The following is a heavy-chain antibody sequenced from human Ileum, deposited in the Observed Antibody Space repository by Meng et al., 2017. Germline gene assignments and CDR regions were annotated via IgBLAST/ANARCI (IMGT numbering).Heavy chain of an antibody. CDR2: MNTDKGNT. D-gene: IGHD1-1*01. J-gene: IGHJ4*02. V-gene: IGHV1-18*01. CDR1: GYTFTTYG. Sequence: HVQLVQSGAEVKKPGASGKVSCKASGYTFTTYGISWVRQAPGQGLEWMGWMNTDKGNTNYAQKFQGRVTMTRDTSTSTAYMELRSLRSDDTAVYYCAREGAYNGGDYWGQGTLVTVSS. CDR3: AREGAYNGGDY.